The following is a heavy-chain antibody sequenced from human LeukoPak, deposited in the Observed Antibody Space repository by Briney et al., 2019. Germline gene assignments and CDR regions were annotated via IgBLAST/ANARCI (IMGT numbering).Heavy chain of an antibody. V-gene: IGHV3-21*01. CDR3: ARGSVDILTGFSPWYFDL. Sequence: PGGSLRLSCAASGFTFSTYSMDWVRQAPGKGLEWVSSSSSSSSYKYYAGSVKGRFTISRDNAKKSLYLQMNSLRAEDTAVYYCARGSVDILTGFSPWYFDLWGRGTLVTVSS. J-gene: IGHJ2*01. D-gene: IGHD3-9*01. CDR2: SSSSSSYK. CDR1: GFTFSTYS.